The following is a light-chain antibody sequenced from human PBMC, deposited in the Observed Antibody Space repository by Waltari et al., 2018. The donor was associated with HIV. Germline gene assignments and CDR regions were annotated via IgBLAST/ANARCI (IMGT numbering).Light chain of an antibody. CDR1: SSDVGAFKY. CDR2: DVT. V-gene: IGLV2-8*01. Sequence: QSALTQPPSASGSPGQSVSISCTGASSDVGAFKYVSWYHQHPGKAPKLVIYDVTKRPSGVPDRFSGSKSGTSASLAISGLRSEDEADYYCAAWDDSLWVFGGGTKLTVL. CDR3: AAWDDSLWV. J-gene: IGLJ3*02.